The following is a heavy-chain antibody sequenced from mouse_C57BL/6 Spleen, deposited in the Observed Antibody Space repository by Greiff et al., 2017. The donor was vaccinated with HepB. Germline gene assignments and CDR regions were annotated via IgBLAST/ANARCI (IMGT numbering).Heavy chain of an antibody. D-gene: IGHD1-1*01. CDR3: AREGFDYGSSYPFDY. V-gene: IGHV1-55*01. J-gene: IGHJ2*01. CDR2: IYPGSGST. Sequence: QVQLQQPGAELVKPGASVKMSCKASGYTFTSYWITWVKQRPGQGLEWIGDIYPGSGSTNYNEQFKSKATLTVDTSSSTAYMQLSSLTSEDSAVYYCAREGFDYGSSYPFDYWGQGTTLTVSS. CDR1: GYTFTSYW.